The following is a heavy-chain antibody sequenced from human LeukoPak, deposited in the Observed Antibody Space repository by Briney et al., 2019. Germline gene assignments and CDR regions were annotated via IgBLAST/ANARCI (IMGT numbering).Heavy chain of an antibody. CDR2: INSDGSEG. CDR1: GFTFSGFW. CDR3: ARDPGSSGYYFTNYYYGMDV. V-gene: IGHV3-7*01. Sequence: GGSLRLSCAVSGFTFSGFWMSWSRQAPGKGLEWVASINSDGSEGYYADVVKGRFTISRDNAKNSLYLQMNSLRAEDTAVYYCARDPGSSGYYFTNYYYGMDVWGQGTTATVSS. D-gene: IGHD3-22*01. J-gene: IGHJ6*02.